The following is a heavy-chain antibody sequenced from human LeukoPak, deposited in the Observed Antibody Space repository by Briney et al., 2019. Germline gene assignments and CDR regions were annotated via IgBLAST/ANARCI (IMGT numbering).Heavy chain of an antibody. V-gene: IGHV1-46*01. J-gene: IGHJ6*02. CDR2: INTSGGST. CDR1: GYTFASYY. D-gene: IGHD2-8*01. Sequence: GASVKVSCKASGYTFASYYMHWVRQAPGQGLEWMGIINTSGGSTSYAQKFQGRVTMTRNTSISTAYMELSSLRSEDTAVYYCARLMVYATHYYYYGMDVWGQGTTVTVSS. CDR3: ARLMVYATHYYYYGMDV.